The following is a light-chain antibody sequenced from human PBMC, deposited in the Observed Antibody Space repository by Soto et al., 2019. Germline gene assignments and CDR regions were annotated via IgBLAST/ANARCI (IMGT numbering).Light chain of an antibody. CDR1: SSNIGNNY. CDR2: DNN. J-gene: IGLJ1*01. V-gene: IGLV1-51*01. CDR3: GTWDSSLRIYV. Sequence: QSVLTQPPSVSAAPGQKVTVSCSGSSSNIGNNYVSWYQQLPGTAPKPLIFDNNKRPSGIPDRFSGSKSGTSATLGITGLQTGDEADYYFGTWDSSLRIYVFGTGTKVTVL.